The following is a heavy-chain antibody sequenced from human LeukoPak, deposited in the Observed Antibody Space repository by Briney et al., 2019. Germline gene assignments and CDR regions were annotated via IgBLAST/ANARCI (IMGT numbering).Heavy chain of an antibody. V-gene: IGHV4-59*01. CDR1: GGSISSYY. CDR2: IYYSGST. D-gene: IGHD1-26*01. CDR3: ARAAYSGSYHSDY. J-gene: IGHJ4*02. Sequence: SETLSLTCTVSGGSISSYYWNWIRQPPGKGLEWIGYIYYSGSTNYNPFLKSRVTISVDTSKNQFSLKLSSVTAADTAVYYCARAAYSGSYHSDYWGQGTLVTVSS.